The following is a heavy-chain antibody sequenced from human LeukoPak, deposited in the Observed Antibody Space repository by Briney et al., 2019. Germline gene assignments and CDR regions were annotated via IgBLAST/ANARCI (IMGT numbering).Heavy chain of an antibody. CDR3: ASGYSYGFDY. J-gene: IGHJ4*02. D-gene: IGHD5-18*01. V-gene: IGHV4-39*07. Sequence: PSDPLSLPCSVSGGPNCSSSYYWGWIRQPPGKGLEWIWRIYYSGSTYNNPTLKSRVTMSVDTSKNQFSLKPSSVTAADTAVYYCASGYSYGFDYWGQGTLVTVSS. CDR2: IYYSGST. CDR1: GGPNCSSSYY.